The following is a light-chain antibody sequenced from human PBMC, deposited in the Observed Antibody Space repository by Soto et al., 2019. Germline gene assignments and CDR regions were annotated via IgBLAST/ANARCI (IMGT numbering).Light chain of an antibody. Sequence: DIQMTQSPSTLSESVGDRVTITCRASQSISSWLAWYQQKPGKAPKLLIYKASSLESGVPSRFSGSGSGTEFPLSISSLQPDDFATYYCQQYNSSWTFGQGTKVEIK. J-gene: IGKJ1*01. CDR3: QQYNSSWT. CDR2: KAS. V-gene: IGKV1-5*03. CDR1: QSISSW.